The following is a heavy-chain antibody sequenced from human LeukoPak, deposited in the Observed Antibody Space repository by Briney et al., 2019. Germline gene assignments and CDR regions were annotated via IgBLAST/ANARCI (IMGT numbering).Heavy chain of an antibody. Sequence: SGGSLRLSCAASGFTFTIYAMSWVRQAPGKGLEWVSSISSTGEYTYYTGSVKGRFTISRDNSKNTLYLHMNSLRGEDTAVYYCAKDGPNYYGSDVHCYKRHGDYWGQGTLVTLSS. CDR3: AKDGPNYYGSDVHCYKRHGDY. CDR2: ISSTGEYT. D-gene: IGHD3-10*01. CDR1: GFTFTIYA. V-gene: IGHV3-23*01. J-gene: IGHJ4*02.